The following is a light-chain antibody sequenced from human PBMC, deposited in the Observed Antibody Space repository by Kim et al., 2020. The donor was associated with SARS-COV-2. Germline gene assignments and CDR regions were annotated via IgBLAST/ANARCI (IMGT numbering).Light chain of an antibody. CDR2: EVS. J-gene: IGLJ1*01. Sequence: QSALTQPPSASGSPGQSVTISCTGTSSDVGGYNYDSWYQQHPGKAPKVMIYEVSKRPSGVPDRFSGSKSGNTASLTVSGLQAEDEADYYCTSYAGSNNLGVFGTGTKVTVL. CDR1: SSDVGGYNY. CDR3: TSYAGSNNLGV. V-gene: IGLV2-8*01.